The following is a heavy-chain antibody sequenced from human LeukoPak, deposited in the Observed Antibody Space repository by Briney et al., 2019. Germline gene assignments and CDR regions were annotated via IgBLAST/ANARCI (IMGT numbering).Heavy chain of an antibody. Sequence: GGSLRLSCAASGFTFSTYSMNWVRQAPGKGLEWVSYISSSSSTIYYADSVKGRFTISRDNAKNSLYLQMNSLRAEDTAVYYCASLVNYYDSSGSDYWGQGTLVTVSS. V-gene: IGHV3-48*04. J-gene: IGHJ4*02. CDR2: ISSSSSTI. CDR3: ASLVNYYDSSGSDY. D-gene: IGHD3-22*01. CDR1: GFTFSTYS.